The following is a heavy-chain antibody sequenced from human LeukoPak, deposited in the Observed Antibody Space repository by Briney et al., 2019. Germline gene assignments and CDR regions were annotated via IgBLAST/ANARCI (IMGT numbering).Heavy chain of an antibody. Sequence: SVKVPCKASGGTFSSYAISWVRQAPGQGLEWMGGIIPIFGTANYAQKFQGRVTITADESTSTAYMELSSLRSEDTAVYYCARGPAAMNGNWFDPWGQGTLVTVSS. CDR2: IIPIFGTA. V-gene: IGHV1-69*13. CDR1: GGTFSSYA. D-gene: IGHD2-2*01. CDR3: ARGPAAMNGNWFDP. J-gene: IGHJ5*02.